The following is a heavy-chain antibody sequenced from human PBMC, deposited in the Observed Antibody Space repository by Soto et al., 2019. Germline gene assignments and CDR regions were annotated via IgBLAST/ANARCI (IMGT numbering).Heavy chain of an antibody. CDR3: ARGLRGWFDP. CDR1: GGSFSGYY. CDR2: INHSGST. D-gene: IGHD3-16*01. J-gene: IGHJ5*02. Sequence: QVQLQQWGAGLLKPSETLSLTCAVYGGSFSGYYWSWIRQPPGKGLEWIGEINHSGSTNYNPPLKSRVTISVDTSKNQFSLKLSSVTAADTAVYYCARGLRGWFDPWGQGTLVTVSS. V-gene: IGHV4-34*01.